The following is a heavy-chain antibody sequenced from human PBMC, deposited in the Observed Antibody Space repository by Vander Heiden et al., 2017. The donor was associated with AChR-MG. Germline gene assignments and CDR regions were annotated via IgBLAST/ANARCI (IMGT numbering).Heavy chain of an antibody. CDR3: AKGGDIVVVADLDY. CDR2: ISGSGGST. D-gene: IGHD2-15*01. J-gene: IGHJ4*02. Sequence: EVQLLESGGGLVEPGRSLSCSGSASGFTFSSYGMSWVRQAPGKGLEWVSAISGSGGSTYYADSVKGRFTISRDNSKNTLYLQMNSLRAEDTAVYYCAKGGDIVVVADLDYWGQGTLVTVSS. V-gene: IGHV3-23*01. CDR1: GFTFSSYG.